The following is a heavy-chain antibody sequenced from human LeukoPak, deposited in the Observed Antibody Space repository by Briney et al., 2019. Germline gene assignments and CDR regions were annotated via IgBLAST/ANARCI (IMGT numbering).Heavy chain of an antibody. D-gene: IGHD2-15*01. CDR3: ARGYSSGGSCERDYYYYGMDV. CDR2: ISSSGSTI. Sequence: GGSLRLSCAAFGFTFSDYYMSWIRQAPGKGLEWVSYISSSGSTIYYADSVKGRFTISRDNAKNSLYLQMNSLRAEDTAVYYCARGYSSGGSCERDYYYYGMDVWGQGTTVTVSS. CDR1: GFTFSDYY. V-gene: IGHV3-11*01. J-gene: IGHJ6*02.